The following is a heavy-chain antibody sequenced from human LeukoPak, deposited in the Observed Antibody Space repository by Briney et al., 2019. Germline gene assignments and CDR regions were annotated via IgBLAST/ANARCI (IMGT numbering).Heavy chain of an antibody. CDR1: GSTFSSYG. J-gene: IGHJ4*02. CDR2: ISYDGSNK. V-gene: IGHV3-30*18. Sequence: GGSLRLSCAASGSTFSSYGMHWVRQAPGKGLEWVAVISYDGSNKYYADSVKGRFTISRDNSKNTLYLQMNSLRAEDTAVYYCAKDTGGFDYWGQGTLVTVSS. D-gene: IGHD1-26*01. CDR3: AKDTGGFDY.